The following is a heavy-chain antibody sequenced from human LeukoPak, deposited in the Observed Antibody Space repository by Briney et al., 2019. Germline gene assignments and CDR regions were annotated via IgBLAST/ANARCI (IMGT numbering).Heavy chain of an antibody. CDR2: ITSGSSYI. CDR1: GFTFSSYN. V-gene: IGHV3-21*01. CDR3: AKDLLHDDYTLFDY. J-gene: IGHJ4*02. Sequence: GGSLRLSCAASGFTFSSYNMNWVRQAPGKGLEWVSSITSGSSYIYYADSVKGRFTISRDTAKNSLYLQMNSLRAEDTAVYYCAKDLLHDDYTLFDYWGQGTLVTVPS. D-gene: IGHD4-17*01.